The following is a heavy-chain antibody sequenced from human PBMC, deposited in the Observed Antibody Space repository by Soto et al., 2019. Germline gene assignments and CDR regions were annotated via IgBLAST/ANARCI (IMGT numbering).Heavy chain of an antibody. J-gene: IGHJ5*02. V-gene: IGHV4-39*01. Sequence: SETLSLTCTVSGGSISSSSYYWGWIRQPPGKGLEWIGSIYYSGSTYYNPSLKSRVTISVDTSKNQFSLKLSSVTAADTAVYYCARLTDISSGWQDWFDPWGQGTLVTVS. CDR3: ARLTDISSGWQDWFDP. CDR2: IYYSGST. CDR1: GGSISSSSYY. D-gene: IGHD6-19*01.